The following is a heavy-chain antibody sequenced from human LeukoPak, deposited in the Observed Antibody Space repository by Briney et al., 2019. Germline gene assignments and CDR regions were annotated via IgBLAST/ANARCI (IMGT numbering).Heavy chain of an antibody. Sequence: PGGYLRLSCAASGFTFSSYWMNWARQAPGKGLEWVASINHNGNVNYYVDSVKGRFTISRDNAKNSLYLQMNSLRAEDTAVYYCIAAAGPDYWGQGTLVTVSS. D-gene: IGHD6-13*01. J-gene: IGHJ4*02. CDR3: IAAAGPDY. V-gene: IGHV3-7*01. CDR2: INHNGNVN. CDR1: GFTFSSYW.